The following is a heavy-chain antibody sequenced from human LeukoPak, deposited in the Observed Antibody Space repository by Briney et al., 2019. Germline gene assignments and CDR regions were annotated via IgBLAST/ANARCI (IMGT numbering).Heavy chain of an antibody. CDR3: AAEVGYSHGAFVY. V-gene: IGHV4-39*07. CDR2: IYYSGST. D-gene: IGHD5-18*01. CDR1: GNSISSNNYY. Sequence: SETLSLTCTVSGNSISSNNYYWGWIRQPRGKGLEWIGSIYYSGSTYYNPSLKSRVTISLDTSKNQFSLKLSSVTAADTAVYYCAAEVGYSHGAFVYWGQGTLVTVSS. J-gene: IGHJ4*02.